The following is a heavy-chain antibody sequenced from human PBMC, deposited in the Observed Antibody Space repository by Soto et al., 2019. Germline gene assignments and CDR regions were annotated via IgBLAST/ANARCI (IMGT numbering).Heavy chain of an antibody. CDR1: GGTFSSYA. D-gene: IGHD5-18*01. V-gene: IGHV1-69*01. Sequence: QVQLVQSGAEVKKPGSSVKVSCKASGGTFSSYAISWVRQAPGQGLEWMGGIIPIFGTANYAQKFQGRVTITADESTSTAYMELSSLRADDTAVYYCAREEGGYSYGDFDYWGQGTLVTVSS. CDR2: IIPIFGTA. J-gene: IGHJ4*02. CDR3: AREEGGYSYGDFDY.